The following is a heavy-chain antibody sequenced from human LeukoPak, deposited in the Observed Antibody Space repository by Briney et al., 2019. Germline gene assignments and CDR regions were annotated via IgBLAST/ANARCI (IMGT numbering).Heavy chain of an antibody. V-gene: IGHV3-48*03. CDR1: GFTFSSYE. CDR2: ISSSGSTI. Sequence: PGGSLRLSCAASGFTFSSYEMNWVRQAPGKGLEWVSYISSSGSTIYYADSVKGRFTISRDNAKNSLYLQMNSPRAEDTGVYYCARGPTTHFDYWGQGTPVTVSS. CDR3: ARGPTTHFDY. J-gene: IGHJ4*02. D-gene: IGHD2-15*01.